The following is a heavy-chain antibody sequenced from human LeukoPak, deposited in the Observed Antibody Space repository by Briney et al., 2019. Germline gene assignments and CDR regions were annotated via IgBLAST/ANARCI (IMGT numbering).Heavy chain of an antibody. CDR2: ISYDGSNK. CDR3: AKASTFDY. D-gene: IGHD2-2*01. J-gene: IGHJ4*02. Sequence: PGGSLRLSCAASGFTFSSYGMHWVRQAPGKGLEWVAVISYDGSNKYYADSVEGRFTISRDNSKNTLYLQMNSLRAEDTAVYYCAKASTFDYWGQGTLVTVSS. V-gene: IGHV3-30*18. CDR1: GFTFSSYG.